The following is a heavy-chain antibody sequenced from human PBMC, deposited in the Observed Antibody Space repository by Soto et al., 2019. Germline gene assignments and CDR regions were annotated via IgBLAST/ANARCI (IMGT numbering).Heavy chain of an antibody. D-gene: IGHD3-10*01. CDR1: GFSFGEYD. V-gene: IGHV3-74*01. CDR3: TRVVDGSAGEFDY. J-gene: IGHJ4*02. CDR2: IGSDGGGT. Sequence: GGSLRLSCVVSGFSFGEYDMNWVRQAPGKGLEWVSRIGSDGGGTTYADSVKGRFTISRDNAKNTLYLQMNSLRAEDTAVYYCTRVVDGSAGEFDYWGQGTLVTVSS.